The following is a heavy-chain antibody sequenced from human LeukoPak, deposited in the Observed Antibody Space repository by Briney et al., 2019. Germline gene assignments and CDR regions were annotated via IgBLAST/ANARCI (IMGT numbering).Heavy chain of an antibody. CDR2: IIPILGIA. V-gene: IGHV1-69*02. CDR3: ASLGDSSGSY. D-gene: IGHD3-22*01. CDR1: GFTFTGYY. J-gene: IGHJ4*02. Sequence: SVKVSCKASGFTFTGYYIHWVRQAPGQGLEWMGRIIPILGIANYAQKFQGRVTITADKSTSTAYMELSSLRSEDTAVYYCASLGDSSGSYWGQGTLVTVSS.